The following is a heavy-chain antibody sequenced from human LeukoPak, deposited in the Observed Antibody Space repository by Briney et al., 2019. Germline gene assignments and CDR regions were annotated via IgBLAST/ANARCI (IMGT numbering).Heavy chain of an antibody. J-gene: IGHJ4*02. CDR1: GYTFTSYA. CDR2: XXAGNGNT. V-gene: IGHV1-3*01. D-gene: IGHD3-10*01. CDR3: ARDPVWFGELLSPLY. Sequence: ASVKVSCKASGYTFTSYAMHWVRQAPGQRLEWXXXXXAGNGNTKYSQKFQGRVTITRGTSASTAYMELSSLRSEDTAVYYCARDPVWFGELLSPLYWGQGTLVTVSS.